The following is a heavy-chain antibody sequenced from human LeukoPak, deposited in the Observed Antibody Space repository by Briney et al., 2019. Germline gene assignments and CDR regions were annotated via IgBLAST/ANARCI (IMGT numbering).Heavy chain of an antibody. Sequence: KPSETLSLTCAVYGGSFSGYYWSWIRQPPGKGLEWIGEINHSRSTNYNPSLKSRVTISVDTSKNQFSLKLSSVTAADTAVYYCARGGSSWYPSDAFDIWGQGTMVTVSS. D-gene: IGHD6-13*01. CDR2: INHSRST. J-gene: IGHJ3*02. CDR1: GGSFSGYY. V-gene: IGHV4-34*01. CDR3: ARGGSSWYPSDAFDI.